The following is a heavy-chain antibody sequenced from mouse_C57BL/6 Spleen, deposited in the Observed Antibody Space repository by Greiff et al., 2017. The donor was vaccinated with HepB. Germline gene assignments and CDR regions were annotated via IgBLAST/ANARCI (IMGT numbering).Heavy chain of an antibody. CDR1: GYTFTDYE. CDR3: TRPDYYGSSYGAY. D-gene: IGHD1-1*01. Sequence: VQLQQSGAELVRPGASVTLSCKASGYTFTDYEMHWVKQTPVHGLEWIGAIDPETGGTAYNQKFKGKAILTADKSSSTAYMELRSLTSEDSAVYYCTRPDYYGSSYGAYWGQGTLVTVSA. CDR2: IDPETGGT. V-gene: IGHV1-15*01. J-gene: IGHJ3*01.